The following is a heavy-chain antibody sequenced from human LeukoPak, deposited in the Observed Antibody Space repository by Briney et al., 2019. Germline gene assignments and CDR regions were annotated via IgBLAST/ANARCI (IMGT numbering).Heavy chain of an antibody. V-gene: IGHV3-23*01. CDR1: GFTFSSYA. D-gene: IGHD1-7*01. CDR2: ISGSGGST. Sequence: HSGGSLRLSCAASGFTFSSYAMSWVRQAPGKGLEWVSAISGSGGSTYYADSVKGRFTISRDNSKNTLYLQMNSLRAEDTAVYYCAKEGRDQVTGTFDYWGQGTLVTVSS. J-gene: IGHJ4*02. CDR3: AKEGRDQVTGTFDY.